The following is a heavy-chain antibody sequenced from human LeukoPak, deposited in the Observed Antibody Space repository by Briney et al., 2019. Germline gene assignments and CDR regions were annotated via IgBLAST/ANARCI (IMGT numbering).Heavy chain of an antibody. CDR3: AKDTPRGYNYGYFDY. Sequence: GGSLRLSCAASRFTFSTYWMHWVRQAPGKGLEWVSTIGGSGANTYNADSVKGRFTISRDNSKNTLYLQMNSLKAEDTAVSYCAKDTPRGYNYGYFDYWGQGTLVTVSS. D-gene: IGHD5-18*01. CDR2: IGGSGANT. J-gene: IGHJ4*02. CDR1: RFTFSTYW. V-gene: IGHV3-23*01.